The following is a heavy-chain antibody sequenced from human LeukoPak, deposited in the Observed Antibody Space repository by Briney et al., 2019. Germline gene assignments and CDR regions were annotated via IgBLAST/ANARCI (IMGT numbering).Heavy chain of an antibody. V-gene: IGHV4-31*03. CDR1: GGSISSGGYY. D-gene: IGHD5-18*01. Sequence: SETLSLTCTVSGGSISSGGYYWSWIRQHPGKGLEWIGYISFSGSTYYNPSLNSRVTISVGTSKSQFSLKLSSVTAADTAVYYCARVRGYSYGELDYWGQGTLVTVSS. CDR3: ARVRGYSYGELDY. CDR2: ISFSGST. J-gene: IGHJ4*02.